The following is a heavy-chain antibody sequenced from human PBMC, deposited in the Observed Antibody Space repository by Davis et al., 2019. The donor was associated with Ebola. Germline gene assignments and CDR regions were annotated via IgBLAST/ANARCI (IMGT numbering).Heavy chain of an antibody. J-gene: IGHJ6*02. D-gene: IGHD3-9*01. CDR1: GFTFSSYW. CDR3: ARPRYFDWLSDLYYYGMDV. CDR2: IKQDGSEK. Sequence: GESLKISCAASGFTFSSYWMSWVRQAPGKGLEWVANIKQDGSEKYYVDSVKGRFTISRDNAKNSLYLQMNSLRAEDTAVYYCARPRYFDWLSDLYYYGMDVWGQGTTVTVSS. V-gene: IGHV3-7*01.